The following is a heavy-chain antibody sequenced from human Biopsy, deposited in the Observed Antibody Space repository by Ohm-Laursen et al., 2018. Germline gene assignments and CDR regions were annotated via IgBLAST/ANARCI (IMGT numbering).Heavy chain of an antibody. V-gene: IGHV1-2*02. J-gene: IGHJ4*02. CDR1: GYTFSMYA. CDR2: ISPKSGGT. D-gene: IGHD6-19*01. Sequence: ASVKVSCKASGYTFSMYAITWVRQAPGQGLEWMGWISPKSGGTNYAQKFQGNITMTKNTSMSTAYMEMSRLRSDDTAVYYCALQSVAQMRNFDYWGQGTLVTVSS. CDR3: ALQSVAQMRNFDY.